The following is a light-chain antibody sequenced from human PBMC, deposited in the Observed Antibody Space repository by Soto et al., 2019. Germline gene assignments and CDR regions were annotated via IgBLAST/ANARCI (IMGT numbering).Light chain of an antibody. Sequence: EIVLTQSPATLSLSPGERATLSCRASPSVTNFLAWYQQKPGQAPRLLIYGAFNRATGIPARFSGSGSGTDFTLTISSXXXXDSAVYYCQQRNVWPPVTFGQGTRLEIX. V-gene: IGKV3-11*01. J-gene: IGKJ5*01. CDR3: QQRNVWPPVT. CDR2: GAF. CDR1: PSVTNF.